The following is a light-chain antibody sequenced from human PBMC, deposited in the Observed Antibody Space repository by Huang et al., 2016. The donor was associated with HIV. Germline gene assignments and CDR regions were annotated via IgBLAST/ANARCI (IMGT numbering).Light chain of an antibody. CDR1: QSVSSN. CDR2: GAF. V-gene: IGKV3-15*01. J-gene: IGKJ1*01. CDR3: QQYQDWPRT. Sequence: EIVMTQSPGTLSLSPGERATLSCRPSQSVSSNLAWYQHKPGQAPRLLMYGAFTRATGVPAMFSGSGSGTEFTLTISSLQSDDFVVYYCQQYQDWPRTFGQGTKVEIK.